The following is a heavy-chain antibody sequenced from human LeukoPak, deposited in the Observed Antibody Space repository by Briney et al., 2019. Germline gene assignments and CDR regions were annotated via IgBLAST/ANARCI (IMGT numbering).Heavy chain of an antibody. CDR1: GGSISSYY. J-gene: IGHJ4*02. CDR2: IYYSGST. V-gene: IGHV4-59*08. CDR3: ARPSSYSSGWYGFDY. Sequence: SATLSLTCTVSGGSISSYYWSWFRQPPGKGLEWIGYIYYSGSTNYNPSLKSRVTISVDTSKNQFSLKLRSVTAADAAAYYCARPSSYSSGWYGFDYWGQGTLVTVSS. D-gene: IGHD6-19*01.